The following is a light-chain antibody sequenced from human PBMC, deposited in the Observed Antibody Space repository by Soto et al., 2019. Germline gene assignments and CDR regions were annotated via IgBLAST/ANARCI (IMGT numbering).Light chain of an antibody. CDR2: GNS. Sequence: QSVLTQPPSVSGAPGQRVTISCTGSSSNIGAGYDVHWYQQLPGTAPKLLIYGNSNRPSGVPDRFSGSKSGTSASLAITGLQADYEADYYCQSYDSSLSGYVFGTGTK. CDR3: QSYDSSLSGYV. CDR1: SSNIGAGYD. V-gene: IGLV1-40*01. J-gene: IGLJ1*01.